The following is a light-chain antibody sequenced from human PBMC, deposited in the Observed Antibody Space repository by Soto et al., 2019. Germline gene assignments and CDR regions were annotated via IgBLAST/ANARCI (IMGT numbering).Light chain of an antibody. CDR2: DAS. J-gene: IGKJ2*01. CDR1: QSVGSK. Sequence: IVMTQSPLTLSASPGERAIFSCRASQSVGSKIARYQQKPGQSPRLLVYDASTRATAIPARFSGSGSGTEFTLTINTLQSEDFAVYYCQQYYQWPSYTFGQGTKVDI. CDR3: QQYYQWPSYT. V-gene: IGKV3-15*01.